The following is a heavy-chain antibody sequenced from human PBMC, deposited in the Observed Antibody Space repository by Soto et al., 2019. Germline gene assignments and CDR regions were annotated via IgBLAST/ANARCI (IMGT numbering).Heavy chain of an antibody. CDR2: ISGSGGST. J-gene: IGHJ5*02. D-gene: IGHD3-3*01. CDR1: GFTFSSYA. Sequence: PGGSLRLSCAASGFTFSSYAMSWVRQAPGKGLEWVSAISGSGGSTYYADSVKGRFTISRDNSKNTLYLQMNSLRAEDTAVYYCAKSAAGPLDFWSGFDPWGQGTLVTVSS. CDR3: AKSAAGPLDFWSGFDP. V-gene: IGHV3-23*01.